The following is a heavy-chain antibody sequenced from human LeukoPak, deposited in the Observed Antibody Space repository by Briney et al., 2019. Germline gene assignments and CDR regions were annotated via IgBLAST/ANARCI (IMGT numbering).Heavy chain of an antibody. D-gene: IGHD3-22*01. CDR1: GFTFDDYA. V-gene: IGHV3-9*01. CDR3: AKVSDYYDSPLDY. Sequence: GGSLRLSCAASGFTFDDYAMHWVRQAPGKGLEWVSGISWNSGSIGYADSVKGRFTISRDNSKNTLYLQMNSLRAEDTAVYYCAKVSDYYDSPLDYWGQGTLVTVSS. CDR2: ISWNSGSI. J-gene: IGHJ4*02.